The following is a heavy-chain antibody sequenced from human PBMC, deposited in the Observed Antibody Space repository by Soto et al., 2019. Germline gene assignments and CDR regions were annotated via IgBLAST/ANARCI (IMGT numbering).Heavy chain of an antibody. J-gene: IGHJ4*02. Sequence: SETLSLTCTVSGGSISSYYWSWIRQPPGKGLEWIGYIYYSGSTNYNPSLTSRATISADTSKNQFSLRLSSVTAADTAVYYCARGDSSWAFVDYWGQGTLVTVSS. CDR3: ARGDSSWAFVDY. V-gene: IGHV4-59*08. D-gene: IGHD3-22*01. CDR2: IYYSGST. CDR1: GGSISSYY.